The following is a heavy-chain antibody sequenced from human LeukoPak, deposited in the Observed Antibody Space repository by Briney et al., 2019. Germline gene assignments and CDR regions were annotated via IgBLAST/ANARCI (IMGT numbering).Heavy chain of an antibody. CDR2: IYSGGST. Sequence: GGSLRLSCAASGFTVSSNYMSWVRQAPGEGLEWVSVIYSGGSTYYADSVKGRFTISRDNSKNTLYLQMNSLRAEDTAVYYCARARGIAAAGKNWFDPWGQGTLVTVSS. D-gene: IGHD6-13*01. CDR3: ARARGIAAAGKNWFDP. V-gene: IGHV3-66*01. CDR1: GFTVSSNY. J-gene: IGHJ5*02.